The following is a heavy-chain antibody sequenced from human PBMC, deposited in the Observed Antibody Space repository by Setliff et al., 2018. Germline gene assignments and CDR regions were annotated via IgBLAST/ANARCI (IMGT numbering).Heavy chain of an antibody. Sequence: SETLSLTCTVSGGSISSGDYYWSWIRQPPGKGLEWIGYIYYSGSTYYNPSLESRVTISVDTSKNQFSLKLSSVTAADTAVYYCARESRYYYDNLGTLDYWGQGTLVTVSS. D-gene: IGHD3-22*01. J-gene: IGHJ4*02. CDR1: GGSISSGDYY. V-gene: IGHV4-30-4*08. CDR3: ARESRYYYDNLGTLDY. CDR2: IYYSGST.